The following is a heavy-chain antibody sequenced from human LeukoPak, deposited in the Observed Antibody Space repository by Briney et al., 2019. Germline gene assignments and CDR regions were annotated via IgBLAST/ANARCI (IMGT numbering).Heavy chain of an antibody. D-gene: IGHD1-1*01. Sequence: SETLSLTCTVSGFSISNYYWSWIRQPPGRGLEWIGYIYYSGSTSYNPSLQSRLTISVDTSKNQFSLKLNTVAAADTAVYYCARGRWKVDYWGQGTLVTVSS. CDR2: IYYSGST. CDR1: GFSISNYY. CDR3: ARGRWKVDY. J-gene: IGHJ4*02. V-gene: IGHV4-59*08.